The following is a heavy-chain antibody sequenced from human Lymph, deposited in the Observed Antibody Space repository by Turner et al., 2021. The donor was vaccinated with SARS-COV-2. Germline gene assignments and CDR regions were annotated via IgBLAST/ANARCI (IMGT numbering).Heavy chain of an antibody. CDR3: AREMGAGSDY. D-gene: IGHD3-10*01. CDR1: GFTFSSYA. Sequence: QVQLVESGGGVVQPGRSLGLSCAASGFTFSSYAMHWVRQAPGKGLEWVALISYDGSKKYYADSVKGRFTISRDNSKNTLYLQMNSLRAEDTAVYYCAREMGAGSDYWGQGTLVTVSS. CDR2: ISYDGSKK. J-gene: IGHJ4*02. V-gene: IGHV3-30*04.